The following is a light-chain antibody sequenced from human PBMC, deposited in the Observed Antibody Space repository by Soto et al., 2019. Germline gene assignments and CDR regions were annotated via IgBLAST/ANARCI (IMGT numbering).Light chain of an antibody. J-gene: IGKJ2*01. CDR3: QQYDSSPYT. CDR2: AAS. V-gene: IGKV3-20*01. Sequence: EIVLRQSPGTLSLSPGERATLSCRASQTVSSTYLSWYQQKPGQAPRLLIYAASSRETGIPDTFSGSGSGTDFTLTISRLEPEDFAVYYCQQYDSSPYTFGQGTKLAIK. CDR1: QTVSSTY.